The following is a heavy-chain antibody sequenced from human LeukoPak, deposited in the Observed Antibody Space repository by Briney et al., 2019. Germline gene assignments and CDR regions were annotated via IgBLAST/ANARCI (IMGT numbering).Heavy chain of an antibody. J-gene: IGHJ4*02. CDR3: ARARAGVAAAGLTDY. CDR2: IIPILGIA. CDR1: GGTFSSYA. V-gene: IGHV1-69*04. D-gene: IGHD6-13*01. Sequence: GASVKVSCKASGGTFSSYAISWVRQAPGQGLEWMGRIIPILGIANYAQKFQGRVTITADKSTSTAYMELSSLRSEDTAVYYCARARAGVAAAGLTDYWGQGTLITVSS.